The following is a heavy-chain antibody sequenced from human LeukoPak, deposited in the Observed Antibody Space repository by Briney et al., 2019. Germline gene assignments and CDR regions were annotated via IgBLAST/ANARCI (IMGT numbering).Heavy chain of an antibody. J-gene: IGHJ4*02. Sequence: GGSLRLSCAASGFTFSSYEMNWVRQAPGKGLEWVSYVSSSGSTIYYADSVKGRFTISRDNAKNSLYLQMNSLRAEDTAVYYCARDDSSGYYSSGTFDYRGQGTLVTVSS. V-gene: IGHV3-48*03. CDR1: GFTFSSYE. CDR2: VSSSGSTI. CDR3: ARDDSSGYYSSGTFDY. D-gene: IGHD3-22*01.